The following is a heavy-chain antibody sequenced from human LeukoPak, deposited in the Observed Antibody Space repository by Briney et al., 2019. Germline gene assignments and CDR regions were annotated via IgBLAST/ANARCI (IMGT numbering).Heavy chain of an antibody. D-gene: IGHD3-10*01. CDR3: ARRARGAKFGSGAFDI. CDR2: INGDGTRT. V-gene: IGHV3-74*01. Sequence: GGSLRLSCAASGFTFSSNWMHWVRQAPGKGLVWVSRINGDGTRTNYADSVKGRFTISRDNAKNTLYLQMNSLRGEDTAVYYCARRARGAKFGSGAFDIWGQGTMVTVSS. CDR1: GFTFSSNW. J-gene: IGHJ3*02.